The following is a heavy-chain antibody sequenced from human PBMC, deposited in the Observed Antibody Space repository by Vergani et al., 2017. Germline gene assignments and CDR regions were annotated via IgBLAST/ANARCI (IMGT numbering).Heavy chain of an antibody. CDR1: GFTFDDYA. D-gene: IGHD1-26*01. CDR2: ISWNSGSI. V-gene: IGHV3-9*01. Sequence: EVQLLESGGGLVQPGGSLRLSCAASGFTFDDYAMHWVRQAPGKGLEWVSGISWNSGSIGYADSVKGRFTISRDNAKNSLYLQMNSLRAEDTALYYCAKAGRGGALYYYYYMDVWGKGTTVTVSS. J-gene: IGHJ6*03. CDR3: AKAGRGGALYYYYYMDV.